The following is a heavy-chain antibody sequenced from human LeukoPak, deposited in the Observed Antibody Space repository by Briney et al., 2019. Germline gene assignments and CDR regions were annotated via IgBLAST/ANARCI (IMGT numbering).Heavy chain of an antibody. CDR3: ARDRTPYCSSTACYTGFDP. D-gene: IGHD2-2*02. CDR1: GFTFSSYS. J-gene: IGHJ5*02. V-gene: IGHV3-21*01. Sequence: GGSLRLSCAASGFTFSSYSMNWVRQAPGKGLEWVSSISSVSSYIYYADSVKGRFTISRDNAKNSLYLQMNSLRDEDTAVYYCARDRTPYCSSTACYTGFDPWGQGTLVTVSS. CDR2: ISSVSSYI.